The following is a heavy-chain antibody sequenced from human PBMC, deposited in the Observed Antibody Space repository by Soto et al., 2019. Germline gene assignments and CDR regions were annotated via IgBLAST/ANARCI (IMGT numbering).Heavy chain of an antibody. CDR1: GYSFTRYY. CDR3: ARGRGAAAVLLDI. Sequence: QMQLVQSGTEVKKPGASVNISCQTSGYSFTRYYLHWVRQAPGRGLEWVGVVNPNTGTTNYAQQFQGRVTMTRDTSTSTGQMALASLRSDDTAIYYCARGRGAAAVLLDIWSQGTTVIVSS. J-gene: IGHJ6*02. V-gene: IGHV1-46*01. D-gene: IGHD6-25*01. CDR2: VNPNTGTT.